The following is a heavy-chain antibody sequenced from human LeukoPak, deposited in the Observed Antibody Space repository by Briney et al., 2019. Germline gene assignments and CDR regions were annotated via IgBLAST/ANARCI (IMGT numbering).Heavy chain of an antibody. CDR2: MKEDGSEK. V-gene: IGHV3-7*01. Sequence: GGSLRLSCAASGFTFNTYWMHWVRQAPGKGLEWVANMKEDGSEKYYVDSVKGRFTISRDNAKNSLYLQMNSLGPEDTAVYYCARDPYSGNYGNYYYYYMDVWGKGTTVTISS. J-gene: IGHJ6*03. D-gene: IGHD1-26*01. CDR1: GFTFNTYW. CDR3: ARDPYSGNYGNYYYYYMDV.